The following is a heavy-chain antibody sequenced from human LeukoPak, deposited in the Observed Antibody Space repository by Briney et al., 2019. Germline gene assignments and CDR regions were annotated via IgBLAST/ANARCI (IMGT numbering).Heavy chain of an antibody. V-gene: IGHV3-23*01. J-gene: IGHJ4*02. CDR1: GLAFSSYA. CDR2: ISVASNT. CDR3: ADYGVSGVRNNFY. D-gene: IGHD3-3*01. Sequence: PGGSLRLSCVASGLAFSSYAMSWVRQAPGKGLEWVSTISVASNTFYADSVKGRFTISRDNSRNTVYLQMTSLRADDTAVYYCADYGVSGVRNNFYWGQGTLVTVPS.